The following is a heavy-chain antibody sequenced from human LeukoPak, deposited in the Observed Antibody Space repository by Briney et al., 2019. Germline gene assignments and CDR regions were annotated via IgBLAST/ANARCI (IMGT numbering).Heavy chain of an antibody. CDR1: GFTFSSYG. Sequence: GGSLRLSCAASGFTFSSYGMHWVRQAPGKGLEWVAVISYDGSNKYYADSVKGRFTISRDNSKNTLYLQMNSLRAEDTAVYYCAKHSTLWGQGTLVTVSS. CDR2: ISYDGSNK. V-gene: IGHV3-30*18. CDR3: AKHSTL. J-gene: IGHJ4*02.